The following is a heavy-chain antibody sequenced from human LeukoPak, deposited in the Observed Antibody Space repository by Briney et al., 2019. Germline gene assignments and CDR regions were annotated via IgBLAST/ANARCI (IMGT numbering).Heavy chain of an antibody. CDR2: NSTSNGDT. CDR1: GYTFTNSD. J-gene: IGHJ5*02. CDR3: ARDPYHRLGPPLDL. Sequence: ASVKVSCKASGYTFTNSDITWVRHAPGQGLEWMGRNSTSNGDTNYAAKLQGRVPMTTDTSTRTVYMELGSLTFDDTAVYFCARDPYHRLGPPLDLWRQGTRVSV. D-gene: IGHD1-14*01. V-gene: IGHV1-18*01.